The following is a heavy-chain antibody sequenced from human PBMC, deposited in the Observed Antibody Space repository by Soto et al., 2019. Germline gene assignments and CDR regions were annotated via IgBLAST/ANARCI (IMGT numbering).Heavy chain of an antibody. D-gene: IGHD3-10*01. Sequence: PSETLSLTCTVSGGSISSYYCSWIRQPPGKGLEWIGYIYYSGSTNYNPTLKSRLIISVDTSKSQFSLKLSSVTAADTAVYYFARRTITMVRGVISRNNWFDPWGQGTLVTVSS. V-gene: IGHV4-59*08. J-gene: IGHJ5*02. CDR2: IYYSGST. CDR1: GGSISSYY. CDR3: ARRTITMVRGVISRNNWFDP.